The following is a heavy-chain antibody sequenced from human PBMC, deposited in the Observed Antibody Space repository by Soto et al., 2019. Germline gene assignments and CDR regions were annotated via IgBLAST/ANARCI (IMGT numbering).Heavy chain of an antibody. CDR1: GGTFSSYA. V-gene: IGHV1-69*01. CDR3: ARQGLVVVAATPDYYYGMDV. D-gene: IGHD2-15*01. Sequence: QVQLVQSGAEVKKPGSSVKVSCKASGGTFSSYAISWVRQAPGQGLEWMGGIIPIFGTANYAQKFQGRVTITADESTSTDCLEGSSLRSEDSAVYYCARQGLVVVAATPDYYYGMDVWGQGTTVTVSS. CDR2: IIPIFGTA. J-gene: IGHJ6*02.